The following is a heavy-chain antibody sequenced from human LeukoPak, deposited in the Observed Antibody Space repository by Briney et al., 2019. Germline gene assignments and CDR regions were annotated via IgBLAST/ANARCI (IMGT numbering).Heavy chain of an antibody. D-gene: IGHD6-19*01. V-gene: IGHV3-74*01. CDR3: ARAVTGTPAYDY. CDR1: GFTFSSYW. CDR2: INSDGSST. Sequence: GGSLRLSCAASGFTFSSYWMHWVRQAPGKGLVWVSRINSDGSSTSYADSVKGRFTISRDNAKNTPYLQMNSLRAEDTAVYYCARAVTGTPAYDYWGQGTLVTVSS. J-gene: IGHJ4*02.